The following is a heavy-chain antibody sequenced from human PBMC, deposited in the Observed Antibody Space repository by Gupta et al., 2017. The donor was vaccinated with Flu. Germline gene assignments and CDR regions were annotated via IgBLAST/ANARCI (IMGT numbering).Heavy chain of an antibody. D-gene: IGHD1-7*01. CDR3: ARDGGSELELGRYYYYGMDV. J-gene: IGHJ6*02. CDR2: IIPIFGTA. V-gene: IGHV1-69*01. CDR1: GGPFSSYA. Sequence: QVQLVQSGAEVKKPGSSVTVSCKASGGPFSSYAISWVRQAPVHGLEWMGGIIPIFGTANYAQKFQGRVTITADEATSTAYMELSSLRSEDTAVYYCARDGGSELELGRYYYYGMDVWGQGTTVTVSS.